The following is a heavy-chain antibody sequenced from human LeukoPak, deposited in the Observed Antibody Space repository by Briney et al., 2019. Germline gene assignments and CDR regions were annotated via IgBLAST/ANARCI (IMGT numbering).Heavy chain of an antibody. J-gene: IGHJ1*01. Sequence: SVKVSCKASGYTFTGYYMHWVRQAPGQGLEWMGGIIPIFGTANYAQKFQGRVTITADESTSTAYMELRSLRSDDTAVYYCARAPVTVTTYPEYFQHWGQGTLVTVSS. CDR2: IIPIFGTA. D-gene: IGHD4-17*01. CDR1: GYTFTGYY. CDR3: ARAPVTVTTYPEYFQH. V-gene: IGHV1-69*13.